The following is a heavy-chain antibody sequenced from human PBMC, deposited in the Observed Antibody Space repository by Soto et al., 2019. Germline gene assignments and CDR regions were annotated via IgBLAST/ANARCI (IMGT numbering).Heavy chain of an antibody. Sequence: QVQLVQSGAEVKKPGSSVKGYCKASGGTFSSYAISWVRQAPGQGLEWLGGIIPIFGPANYAQQFQGRVTITADDSTSTAYLALSSLRSDDTAVYYCASPGYSSSWEKDYSYYGMDVWGRGTTVTVSS. V-gene: IGHV1-69*12. J-gene: IGHJ6*04. CDR3: ASPGYSSSWEKDYSYYGMDV. CDR1: GGTFSSYA. CDR2: IIPIFGPA. D-gene: IGHD6-13*01.